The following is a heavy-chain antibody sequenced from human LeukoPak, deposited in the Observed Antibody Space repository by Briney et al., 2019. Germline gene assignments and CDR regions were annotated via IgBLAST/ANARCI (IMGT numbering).Heavy chain of an antibody. CDR2: IYYSGST. CDR3: ARGDYYDSSGYYSP. Sequence: PSETLSLTCTVSGGSISSYYWNWIRQPPGKGLEWIGYIYYSGSTNYNPSLKSRVTISVDTSKNQYSLKLSSVTAADTAVYYCARGDYYDSSGYYSPWGQGTLVTVSS. D-gene: IGHD3-22*01. J-gene: IGHJ5*02. CDR1: GGSISSYY. V-gene: IGHV4-59*12.